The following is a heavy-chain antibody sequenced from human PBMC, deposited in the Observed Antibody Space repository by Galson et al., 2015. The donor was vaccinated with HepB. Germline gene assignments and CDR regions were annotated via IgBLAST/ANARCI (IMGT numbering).Heavy chain of an antibody. Sequence: SLRLSCAASGFTFSSYGMHWVRQAPGKGLEGVAVISYDGSNKYYADSVKGRFTISRDNSKNTLYLQMNSLRAEDTAVYYCAKSSGGYDILTGFDYWGQGTLVTVSS. CDR2: ISYDGSNK. D-gene: IGHD3-9*01. CDR3: AKSSGGYDILTGFDY. V-gene: IGHV3-30*18. J-gene: IGHJ4*02. CDR1: GFTFSSYG.